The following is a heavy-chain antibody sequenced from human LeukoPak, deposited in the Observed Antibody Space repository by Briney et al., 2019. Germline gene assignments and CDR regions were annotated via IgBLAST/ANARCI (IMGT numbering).Heavy chain of an antibody. D-gene: IGHD4-17*01. J-gene: IGHJ6*02. CDR2: ISWNSGSI. Sequence: GGSLRLSCAASGFTYDDYAMNWVRQAPGKGLEWVSGISWNSGSIGYADSVKGRFTISRDNAKNSLYLQMNSLRAEDRALYYCAKDRDYESYYGMDVWGQGTTVTVSS. CDR1: GFTYDDYA. V-gene: IGHV3-9*01. CDR3: AKDRDYESYYGMDV.